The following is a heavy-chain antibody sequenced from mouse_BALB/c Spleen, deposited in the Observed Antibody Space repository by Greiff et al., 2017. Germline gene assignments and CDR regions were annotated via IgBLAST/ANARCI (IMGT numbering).Heavy chain of an antibody. CDR1: GFTFSSYY. Sequence: EVKLMESGGGLVKLGGSLKLSCAASGFTFSSYYMSWVRQTPEKRLELVAAINSNGGSTYYPDTVKGRFTISRDNAKNTLYLQMSSLKSEDTALYYCARQGGYGAFAYWGQGTLVTVSA. CDR3: ARQGGYGAFAY. D-gene: IGHD2-2*01. CDR2: INSNGGST. J-gene: IGHJ3*01. V-gene: IGHV5-6-2*01.